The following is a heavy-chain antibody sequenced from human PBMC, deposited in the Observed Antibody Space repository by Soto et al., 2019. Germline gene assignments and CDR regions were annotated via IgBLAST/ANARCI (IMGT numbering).Heavy chain of an antibody. Sequence: QVQLQESGPGLVKPSETLSLTCTVSGGSISSHYWSWIRQPPGKGLEWIGYIYYSGSPSYYPSLKSRVTISVYTAKNQLTLKLNSVTAADTAVYYCTRGGDTAVAYYFQGMDVWGQGTTVTVSS. V-gene: IGHV4-59*11. CDR3: TRGGDTAVAYYFQGMDV. CDR2: IYYSGSP. D-gene: IGHD5-18*01. CDR1: GGSISSHY. J-gene: IGHJ6*02.